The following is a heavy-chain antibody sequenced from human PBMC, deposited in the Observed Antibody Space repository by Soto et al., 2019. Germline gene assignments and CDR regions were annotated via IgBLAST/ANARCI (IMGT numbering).Heavy chain of an antibody. Sequence: GASVKVSCKASGYTFTSYYMHWVRQAPGQGLEWMGIINPSGGSTSYAQKFQGRVTMTRDTSTSTVYMELSSLRSEDTAVYYCARYPNCSGGSCYLHYFDYWGQGTLVTVS. D-gene: IGHD2-15*01. J-gene: IGHJ4*02. CDR2: INPSGGST. CDR1: GYTFTSYY. V-gene: IGHV1-46*01. CDR3: ARYPNCSGGSCYLHYFDY.